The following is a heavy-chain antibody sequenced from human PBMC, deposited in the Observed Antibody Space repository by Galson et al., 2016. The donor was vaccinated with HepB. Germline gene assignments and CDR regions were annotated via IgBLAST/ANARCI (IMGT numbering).Heavy chain of an antibody. CDR1: GYTFRNYA. V-gene: IGHV7-4-1*02. CDR3: AKYYNDSSGAQAFDY. CDR2: INTNTGNP. Sequence: SVKVSCKASGYTFRNYAINWVRQAPGQGLEWMGWINTNTGNPTYAQGFTGRFVFSLDTSVSTTYLRISSLKAEDTAVYYCAKYYNDSSGAQAFDYWGQGTLVTVSS. D-gene: IGHD3-22*01. J-gene: IGHJ4*02.